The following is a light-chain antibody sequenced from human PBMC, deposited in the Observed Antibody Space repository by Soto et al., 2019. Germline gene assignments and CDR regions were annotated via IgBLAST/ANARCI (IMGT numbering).Light chain of an antibody. J-gene: IGLJ1*01. CDR2: EVS. CDR3: SSYTSSNTLYV. V-gene: IGLV2-8*01. CDR1: SSDVGSYDY. Sequence: QSALTQPPSASGSLGQSVTISCTGTSSDVGSYDYVSWYQQHPGKAPKFIIYEVSKRPSGVPDRFSGSKSGNTASLTISGLQAEDEADYYCSSYTSSNTLYVFGSGTKLTVL.